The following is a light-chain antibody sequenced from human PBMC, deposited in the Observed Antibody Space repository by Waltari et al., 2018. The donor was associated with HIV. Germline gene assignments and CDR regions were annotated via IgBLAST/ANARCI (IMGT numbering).Light chain of an antibody. V-gene: IGKV4-1*01. J-gene: IGKJ2*01. CDR2: WAS. Sequence: DIVMTQSPDSLAVSLGERATINCKSSQSVLNSSSNKNSLAWYQQKSGQPPHLLIYWASTRESGVPERCSGSGSGTDFTLTISSLQAADVAVYYCQQHYTSPYTFGQGTKLEIK. CDR1: QSVLNSSSNKNS. CDR3: QQHYTSPYT.